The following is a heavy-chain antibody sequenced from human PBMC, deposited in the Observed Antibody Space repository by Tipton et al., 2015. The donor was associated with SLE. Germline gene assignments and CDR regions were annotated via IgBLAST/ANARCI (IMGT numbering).Heavy chain of an antibody. CDR3: AREGYDFWSGPTGYFDL. V-gene: IGHV4-61*02. Sequence: TLSLTCTVSGGSISSGSYYWSWIRQPAGKGLEWIGRIYTSGSTNYNPSLKSRVTISVGTSKNQFSLKLSSVTAADTAVYYCAREGYDFWSGPTGYFDLWGRGTLVTVSS. D-gene: IGHD3-3*01. CDR2: IYTSGST. J-gene: IGHJ2*01. CDR1: GGSISSGSYY.